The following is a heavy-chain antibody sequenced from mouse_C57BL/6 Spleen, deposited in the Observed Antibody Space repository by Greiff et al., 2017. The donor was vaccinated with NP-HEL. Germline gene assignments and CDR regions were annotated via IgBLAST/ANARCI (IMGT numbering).Heavy chain of an antibody. J-gene: IGHJ4*01. CDR2: IDPASGNT. Sequence: EVQLQQSVAELVRPGASVKLSCTASGFNIKNTYVHWVKQRPEQGLEWIGRIDPASGNTKYAPKFQGKATITADTSANTAYLQLSSLTSEDTAIYYCAPTAQAGAMDYWGQGTAVTVAS. V-gene: IGHV14-3*01. CDR3: APTAQAGAMDY. CDR1: GFNIKNTY. D-gene: IGHD3-2*02.